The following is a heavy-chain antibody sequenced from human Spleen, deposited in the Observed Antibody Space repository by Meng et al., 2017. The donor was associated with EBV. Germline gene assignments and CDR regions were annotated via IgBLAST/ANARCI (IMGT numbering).Heavy chain of an antibody. J-gene: IGHJ5*02. CDR1: GGTFSYYA. V-gene: IGHV1-69*01. CDR2: LSPMSGAA. D-gene: IGHD6-13*01. CDR3: ARDIGYQKMDP. Sequence: QGQLVESAAGVKKPGSSVTVSRQVSGGTFSYYATNWVRQAPGQGLEWMGGLSPMSGAANYAQKFQDSVTITADESTSTAYMELRSLKYEDTAVYYCARDIGYQKMDPWGQGTLVIVSS.